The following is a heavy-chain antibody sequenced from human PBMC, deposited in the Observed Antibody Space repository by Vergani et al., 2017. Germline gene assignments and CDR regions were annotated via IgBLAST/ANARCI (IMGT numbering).Heavy chain of an antibody. CDR1: GYIFTAYG. V-gene: IGHV1-18*01. J-gene: IGHJ4*02. CDR2: ITAYNGDP. Sequence: QVQLVQSGAEVKKPGASVKVSCKASGYIFTAYGISWVRQAPGQGLEWLGWITAYNGDPKYTRRLQDRITVTTDPSTATVYLELRSLRSDDTAVYYCARDFAGECNSDRCYTGGLWGQGTLVTFSA. CDR3: ARDFAGECNSDRCYTGGL. D-gene: IGHD2/OR15-2a*01.